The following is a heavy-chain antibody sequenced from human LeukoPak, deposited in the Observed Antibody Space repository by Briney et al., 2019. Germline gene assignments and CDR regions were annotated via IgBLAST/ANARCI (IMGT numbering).Heavy chain of an antibody. V-gene: IGHV4-31*03. CDR1: GGSISSGGYY. D-gene: IGHD6-13*01. J-gene: IGHJ4*02. Sequence: NPSETLSLTCTVSGGSISSGGYYWSWIRQHPGKGLEWIGYIYYSGSTYYNPSLKSRATISVDTSKNQFSLKLSSVTAADTAVYSCARQRAYNSSSWYPFDYWGQGTLVTVSS. CDR3: ARQRAYNSSSWYPFDY. CDR2: IYYSGST.